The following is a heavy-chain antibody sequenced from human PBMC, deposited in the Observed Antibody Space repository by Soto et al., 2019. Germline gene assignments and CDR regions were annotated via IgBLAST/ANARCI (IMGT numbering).Heavy chain of an antibody. V-gene: IGHV5-10-1*01. CDR3: ARHSGGGSDLDV. Sequence: SQNVSATGTGCSFTSYVVRSVRKMPGKGLEWMGRIDPSDSYTNYSPSFQGHVTISADKSISTAYLQWSSLKASDTAMYYCARHSGGGSDLDVWCQGTTVTVSS. D-gene: IGHD2-21*01. CDR2: IDPSDSYT. CDR1: GCSFTSYV. J-gene: IGHJ6*02.